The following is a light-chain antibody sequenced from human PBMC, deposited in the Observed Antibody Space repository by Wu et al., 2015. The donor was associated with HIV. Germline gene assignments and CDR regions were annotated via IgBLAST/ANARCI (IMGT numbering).Light chain of an antibody. CDR1: QSVSSS. V-gene: IGKV3D-15*01. Sequence: EIVLTQSPGTLSLSPGERATLSCRASQSVSSSSLAWYQQKPGQAPRLLIHTTSTRGTGIPDRFSGSGSGTEFTLTISSMQSEDFAVYYCQQYNNWLPVTFGQGTKVEIK. J-gene: IGKJ1*01. CDR2: TTS. CDR3: QQYNNWLPVT.